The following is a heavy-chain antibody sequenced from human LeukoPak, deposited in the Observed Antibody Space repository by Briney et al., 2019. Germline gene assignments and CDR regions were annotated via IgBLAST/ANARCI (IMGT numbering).Heavy chain of an antibody. Sequence: ASVKVSCEASGYSFSGHYIHWVRQAPGQGLEWMGQINPNSAASHYAQKFQDRVTMTSDTSINMAYMELRSLRSDDTAVYYCARDFYGSRPGAFDYWGQGTLITVSS. D-gene: IGHD3-10*01. J-gene: IGHJ4*02. CDR3: ARDFYGSRPGAFDY. CDR2: INPNSAAS. V-gene: IGHV1-2*06. CDR1: GYSFSGHY.